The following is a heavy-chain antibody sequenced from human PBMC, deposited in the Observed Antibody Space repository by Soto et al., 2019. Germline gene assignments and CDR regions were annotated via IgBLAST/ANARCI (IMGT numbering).Heavy chain of an antibody. CDR1: GFTFSNAW. CDR2: IKNKTDGGTT. V-gene: IGHV3-15*01. Sequence: EVQLVESGGGLVKPGGSLRLSCAASGFTFSNAWMSWVRQAPGKGLEWVGRIKNKTDGGTTDYAAPVKGRFTISRDDSKNTLYLQMNSLKTEDTAVYYCTTVWYSSGWYDFDYWGQGTLVTVSS. D-gene: IGHD6-19*01. CDR3: TTVWYSSGWYDFDY. J-gene: IGHJ4*02.